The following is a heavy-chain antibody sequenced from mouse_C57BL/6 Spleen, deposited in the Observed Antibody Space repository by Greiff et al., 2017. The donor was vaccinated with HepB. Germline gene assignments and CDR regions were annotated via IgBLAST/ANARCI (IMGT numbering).Heavy chain of an antibody. CDR3: ARMGGSSRYYAMDY. CDR2: IWSGGST. J-gene: IGHJ4*01. CDR1: GFSFTSYG. V-gene: IGHV2-2*01. Sequence: VQRVESGPGLVQPSQSLSITCTVSGFSFTSYGVHWVRQSPGKGLEWLGVIWSGGSTDYNAAFISRLSISKDNSKSQVFFKMNSLQADDTAIYYCARMGGSSRYYAMDYWGQGTSVTVSS. D-gene: IGHD1-1*01.